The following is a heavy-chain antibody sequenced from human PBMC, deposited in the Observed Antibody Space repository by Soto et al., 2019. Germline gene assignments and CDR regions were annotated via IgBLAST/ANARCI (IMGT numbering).Heavy chain of an antibody. CDR2: INHSGST. D-gene: IGHD1-26*01. V-gene: IGHV4-34*03. J-gene: IGHJ4*02. Sequence: KPSETLSLTCAVYGGSFSGYYWSWIRQPPGKGLEWIGEINHSGSTNYNPSLKSRVTISVDTSKNQFSLKLSSVTAADSAVYYCSGAESPDTAYFSLYWGQGTPVTVSS. CDR3: SGAESPDTAYFSLY. CDR1: GGSFSGYY.